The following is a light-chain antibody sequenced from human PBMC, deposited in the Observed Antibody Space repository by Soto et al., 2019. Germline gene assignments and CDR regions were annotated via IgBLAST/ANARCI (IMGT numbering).Light chain of an antibody. CDR3: ATWDDSLNGLI. J-gene: IGLJ2*01. V-gene: IGLV1-44*01. CDR1: TSNIGSNT. Sequence: QSVLTQPPSASGTPGQTVTMSCSGSTSNIGSNTVTWYQQFPGSAPKVLIYVNNQRRSGVPDRFSGSKSGTSAFLAITGLQSEDEADYYCATWDDSLNGLIFGGGTKLTVL. CDR2: VNN.